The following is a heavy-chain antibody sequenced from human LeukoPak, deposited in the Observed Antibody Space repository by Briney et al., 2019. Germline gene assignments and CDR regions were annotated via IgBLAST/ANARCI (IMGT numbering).Heavy chain of an antibody. CDR2: INTNTGNP. D-gene: IGHD6-19*01. J-gene: IGHJ4*02. CDR1: GYTFTGYY. V-gene: IGHV7-4-1*02. Sequence: ASVKVSCKASGYTFTGYYMHWVRQAPGQGLEWMGWINTNTGNPTYAQGFTGRFVFSLDTSVSTAYLQISSLKAEDTAVYYCARKPVAGAMNYFDYWGQGTLVTVSS. CDR3: ARKPVAGAMNYFDY.